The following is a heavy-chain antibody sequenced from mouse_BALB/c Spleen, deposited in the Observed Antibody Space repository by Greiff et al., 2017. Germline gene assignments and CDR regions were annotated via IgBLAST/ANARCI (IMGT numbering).Heavy chain of an antibody. V-gene: IGHV1-7*01. J-gene: IGHJ2*01. Sequence: QVQLQQSGAELAKPGASVKMSCKASGYTFTSYWMHWVKQRPGQGLEWIGYINPSTGYTEYNQKFKDKATLTADKSSSTAYMQLSSLTSEDSAVYYCASPETARALYFDYWGQGTTLTVSS. CDR1: GYTFTSYW. CDR2: INPSTGYT. D-gene: IGHD3-2*01. CDR3: ASPETARALYFDY.